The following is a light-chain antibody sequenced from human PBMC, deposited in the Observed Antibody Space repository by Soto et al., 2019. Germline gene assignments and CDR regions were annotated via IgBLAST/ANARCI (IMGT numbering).Light chain of an antibody. CDR3: LPDHDDSWT. CDR2: KAS. CDR1: QTISSW. J-gene: IGKJ1*01. V-gene: IGKV1-5*03. Sequence: DIQMTQSPSTLSGSVGDRFTITCLASQTISSWLAWYQQKPGKAPKLLIYKASTLKSGVTSRFSGSGSGTEFTLTISSLQPDDFATYYCLPDHDDSWTVGQVTKVDIK.